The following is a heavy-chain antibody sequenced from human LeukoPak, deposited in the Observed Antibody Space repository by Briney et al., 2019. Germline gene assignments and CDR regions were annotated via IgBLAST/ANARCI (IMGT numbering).Heavy chain of an antibody. CDR2: ISSGSTK. J-gene: IGHJ4*02. CDR3: AKDLGGGSYLFDY. D-gene: IGHD1-26*01. CDR1: GFTFSRYT. Sequence: PGGSLRLSCAASGFTFSRYTMNWVRQAPGKGLEWVSYISSGSTKYYADSVKGRFTISRDNSKNTLYLQMNSLRAEDTAVYYCAKDLGGGSYLFDYWGQGTLVTVSS. V-gene: IGHV3-48*01.